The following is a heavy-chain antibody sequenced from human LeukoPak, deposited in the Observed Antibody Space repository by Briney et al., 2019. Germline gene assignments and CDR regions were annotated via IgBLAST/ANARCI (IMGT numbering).Heavy chain of an antibody. CDR3: ARFTTGDYYYYYYMDV. D-gene: IGHD7-27*01. Sequence: RASVKVSCKASGYTFISYGISWVRQAPGQGLEWMGWISAYNGNTNFPQKLQGRVTMTTDTSTSTAYMELRSLRSDDTAVYYCARFTTGDYYYYYYMDVWGKGTTVTVSS. V-gene: IGHV1-18*01. CDR1: GYTFISYG. CDR2: ISAYNGNT. J-gene: IGHJ6*03.